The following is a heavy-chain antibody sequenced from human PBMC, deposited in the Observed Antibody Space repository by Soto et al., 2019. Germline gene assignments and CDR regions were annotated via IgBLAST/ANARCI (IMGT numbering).Heavy chain of an antibody. V-gene: IGHV1-8*01. CDR1: DSTFRDYD. CDR3: VRMASSGTLTWFDP. J-gene: IGHJ5*02. Sequence: XIVKVSWTPSDSTFRDYDSGWVRQTTGQGLEWMGWMNPNSGNTGYALKFQGRVSMTRNTSIYTVYLELSSLASDDTAVYYCVRMASSGTLTWFDPWGQGTLVTVSA. CDR2: MNPNSGNT. D-gene: IGHD1-1*01.